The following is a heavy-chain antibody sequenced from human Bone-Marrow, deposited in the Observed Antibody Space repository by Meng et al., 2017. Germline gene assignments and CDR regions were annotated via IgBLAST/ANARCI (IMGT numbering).Heavy chain of an antibody. D-gene: IGHD1/OR15-1a*01. CDR3: ARDAANIIFHDYYYYGMDV. CDR2: INPNSGGT. Sequence: ASVKVSCKASGYTFTGYYMHWVRQAPGQGLEWMGRINPNSGGTNYAQKFQGRVNMTRDTSISTAYMELSRLRSDDTAVYYCARDAANIIFHDYYYYGMDVWGQGTMVTVSS. J-gene: IGHJ6*02. V-gene: IGHV1-2*06. CDR1: GYTFTGYY.